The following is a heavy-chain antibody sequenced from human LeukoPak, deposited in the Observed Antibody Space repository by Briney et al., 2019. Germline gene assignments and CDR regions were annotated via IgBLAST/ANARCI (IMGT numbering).Heavy chain of an antibody. J-gene: IGHJ4*02. CDR1: GFTFSTYW. D-gene: IGHD1/OR15-1a*01. V-gene: IGHV3-74*01. CDR3: ARDPSGSSTTSFHY. Sequence: GGSLRLSCAASGFTFSTYWMHWVRQAPGKGLVWVSRINSDGRRTSYVDSVKGRFTIPIDKSKNKLYLQMNTLRVEDTAVYYCARDPSGSSTTSFHYWGQGPLVTVSS. CDR2: INSDGRRT.